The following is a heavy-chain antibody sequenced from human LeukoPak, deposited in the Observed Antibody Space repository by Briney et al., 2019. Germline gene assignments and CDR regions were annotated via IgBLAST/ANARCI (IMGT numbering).Heavy chain of an antibody. CDR1: GFTVSSNY. J-gene: IGHJ6*03. CDR2: IYSGGST. V-gene: IGHV3-66*02. CDR3: ARDRLTGTIASGGYYYMDV. Sequence: GSLRLSCAASGFTVSSNYMSWVRQAPGKGLEWVSVIYSGGSTYYADSVKGRFTISRDNSKNTLYLQMNSLRAEDTAVYYCARDRLTGTIASGGYYYMDVWGKGTTVTVSS. D-gene: IGHD1-20*01.